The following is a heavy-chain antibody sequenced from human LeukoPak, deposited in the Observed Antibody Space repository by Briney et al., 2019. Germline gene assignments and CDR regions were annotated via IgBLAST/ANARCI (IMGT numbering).Heavy chain of an antibody. D-gene: IGHD3-22*01. CDR1: GHTLTELS. J-gene: IGHJ4*02. CDR3: ATAHDSSGYIGY. V-gene: IGHV1-24*01. Sequence: ASVKVSCKVSGHTLTELSMHWVRQAPGKGLEWMGGFDPEDGETIYAQKFQGRVTMTEDTSTDTAYMELSSLRSEDTAVYYCATAHDSSGYIGYWGQGTLVTVSS. CDR2: FDPEDGET.